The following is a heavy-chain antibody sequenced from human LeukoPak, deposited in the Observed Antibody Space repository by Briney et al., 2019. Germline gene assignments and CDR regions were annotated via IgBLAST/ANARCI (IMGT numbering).Heavy chain of an antibody. V-gene: IGHV1-69*01. J-gene: IGHJ4*02. CDR3: ARELRNTVTEYYFDY. Sequence: SVKVSCKASGGTFSSYAISWVRQAPGQGLEWMGGIIPIFGTANYAQKSQGRVTITADESTSTAYMELSSLRSEDTAVYYCARELRNTVTEYYFDYWGQGTLVTVSS. D-gene: IGHD4-17*01. CDR2: IIPIFGTA. CDR1: GGTFSSYA.